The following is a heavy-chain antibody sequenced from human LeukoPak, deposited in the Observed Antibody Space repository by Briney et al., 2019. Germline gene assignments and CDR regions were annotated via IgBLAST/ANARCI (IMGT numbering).Heavy chain of an antibody. CDR3: AKGTVTKTHGTSWQPFDC. V-gene: IGHV3-23*01. D-gene: IGHD6-13*01. CDR2: IGDPVFTT. CDR1: LYTLTVYA. J-gene: IGHJ4*02. Sequence: PGGRLRLSRVPSLYTLTVYAISWVPDTPGKGRECGSDIGDPVFTTHDVASLKDRFTISRDNSQNTLSLQMNSWRAEDTALYYWAKGTVTKTHGTSWQPFDCCGQGTLVTVSS.